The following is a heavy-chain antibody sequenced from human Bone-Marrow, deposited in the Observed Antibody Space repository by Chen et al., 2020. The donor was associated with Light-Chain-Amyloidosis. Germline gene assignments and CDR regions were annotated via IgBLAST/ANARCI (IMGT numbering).Heavy chain of an antibody. CDR1: GFTFSSYD. D-gene: IGHD6-19*01. CDR2: IRYDGSNK. Sequence: QVQLVESGGGVVQPGGSLRLSCAASGFTFSSYDMHWVGQAPGKGLEWVAFIRYDGSNKYYADSVKGRFTISRDNSKNTLYLQMNSLRAEDTAVYYCARYSSVWLHFDYWGQGTLVTVSS. CDR3: ARYSSVWLHFDY. V-gene: IGHV3-30*02. J-gene: IGHJ4*02.